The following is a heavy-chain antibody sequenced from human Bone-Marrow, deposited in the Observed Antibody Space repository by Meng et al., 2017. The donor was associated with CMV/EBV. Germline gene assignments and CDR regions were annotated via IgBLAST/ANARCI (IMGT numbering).Heavy chain of an antibody. CDR3: ARGNTVPSPADY. CDR2: IKQDGSEK. Sequence: GESLMNACAASGFSFSSYWMSWVRQAPGKGLEWVANIKQDGSEKYYVDSVKGRFTISRDNAKNSLYLQMNSLRAEDTAVYYCARGNTVPSPADYWGQGTLVTVSS. V-gene: IGHV3-7*01. CDR1: GFSFSSYW. J-gene: IGHJ4*02. D-gene: IGHD4-11*01.